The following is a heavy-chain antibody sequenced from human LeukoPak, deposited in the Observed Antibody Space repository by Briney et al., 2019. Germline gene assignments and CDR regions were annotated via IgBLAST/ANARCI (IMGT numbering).Heavy chain of an antibody. CDR2: INSDGSST. J-gene: IGHJ3*02. Sequence: PGGSLRLCCAASGFTFSSYWMHWVRQAPGKGLVWVSRINSDGSSTSYADSVKGRFTISRDNSKNTLYLQMGSLRAEDMAVYYCARDLIAGYSYGFAFDIWGQGTMVTVSS. V-gene: IGHV3-74*01. CDR1: GFTFSSYW. CDR3: ARDLIAGYSYGFAFDI. D-gene: IGHD5-18*01.